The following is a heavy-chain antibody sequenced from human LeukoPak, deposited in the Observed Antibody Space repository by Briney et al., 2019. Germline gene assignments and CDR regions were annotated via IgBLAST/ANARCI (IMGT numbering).Heavy chain of an antibody. CDR2: ISDIGSI. V-gene: IGHV4-59*08. CDR3: AGHHPRNTVDF. J-gene: IGHJ4*02. D-gene: IGHD2/OR15-2a*01. CDR1: GGSISSYY. Sequence: PSETLPPTCTVSGGSISSYYWSWIRQPPGKGLEWIAYISDIGSINYNPSLKSRVTISLDTSKNQFSLKLSSVTAADTAVYYCAGHHPRNTVDFWGQGTLVTVSS.